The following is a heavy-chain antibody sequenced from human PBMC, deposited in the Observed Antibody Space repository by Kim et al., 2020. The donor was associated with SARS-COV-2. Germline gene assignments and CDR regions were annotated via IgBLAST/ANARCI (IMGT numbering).Heavy chain of an antibody. Sequence: SGGPHNNPPPKSRVTISLDTSKNQFSLKLNSVTAADTAVYYCARNNALDIWGQGTMVTVSS. V-gene: IGHV4-59*01. J-gene: IGHJ3*02. CDR3: ARNNALDI. CDR2: SGGP.